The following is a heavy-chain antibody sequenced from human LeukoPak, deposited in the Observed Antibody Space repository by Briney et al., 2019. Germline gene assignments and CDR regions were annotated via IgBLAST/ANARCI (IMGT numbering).Heavy chain of an antibody. CDR3: ARVALDAFDI. CDR1: GFTVSSNY. Sequence: PGGSLRLSCAASGFTVSSNYMSWVRQAPGRGLEWVSVIYSGGSTYYADSVKGRFTISRDNSKNTLYLQMNSLRAEDTAVYYCARVALDAFDIWGQGTMVTVSS. V-gene: IGHV3-53*01. CDR2: IYSGGST. J-gene: IGHJ3*02.